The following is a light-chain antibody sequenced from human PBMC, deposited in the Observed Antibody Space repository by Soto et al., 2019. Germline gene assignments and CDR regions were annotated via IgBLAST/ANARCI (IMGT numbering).Light chain of an antibody. CDR2: DAS. CDR1: QGISSY. J-gene: IGKJ5*01. CDR3: QQLNSYLAIT. Sequence: DIQLTQSPSILSASVGDRVTITCRASQGISSYLAWYQQKPGKAPKLLIYDASTLKSGVLSRCSGSGAATEFLLTISSLQPEDFITDYCQQLNSYLAITFGQGTRLEIK. V-gene: IGKV1-9*01.